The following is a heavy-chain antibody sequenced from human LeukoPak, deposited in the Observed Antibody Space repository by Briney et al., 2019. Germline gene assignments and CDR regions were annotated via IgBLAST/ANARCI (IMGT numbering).Heavy chain of an antibody. V-gene: IGHV4-59*01. CDR2: IYYSGST. D-gene: IGHD6-6*01. CDR3: ARDGPSIADYYYYYMDV. Sequence: SSETLSLTCTVSGGSISSFYWSWIRQPPGKGLEWIGYIYYSGSTNYNPSLKSRVTISVDTSKNQFSLKLSSVTAADTAVYYCARDGPSIADYYYYYMDVWGKGTTVTVSS. J-gene: IGHJ6*03. CDR1: GGSISSFY.